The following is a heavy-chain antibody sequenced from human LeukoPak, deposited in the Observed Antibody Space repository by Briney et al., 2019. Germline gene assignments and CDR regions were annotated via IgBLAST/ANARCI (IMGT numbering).Heavy chain of an antibody. CDR2: ISAYNGNT. Sequence: GASVKVSCKAPGYTFTSYGISWVRQAPGQGLEWMGWISAYNGNTNYAQKLQGRVTMTTDTSTSTAYMELRSLRSDDTAVYYCARDRRSPFYGDHLDYWGQVTLVTVSS. J-gene: IGHJ4*02. CDR3: ARDRRSPFYGDHLDY. D-gene: IGHD4-17*01. V-gene: IGHV1-18*01. CDR1: GYTFTSYG.